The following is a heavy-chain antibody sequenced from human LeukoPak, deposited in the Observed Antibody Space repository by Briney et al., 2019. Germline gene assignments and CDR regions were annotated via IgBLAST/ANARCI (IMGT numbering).Heavy chain of an antibody. V-gene: IGHV3-11*04. J-gene: IGHJ4*02. CDR2: ISGNGGDI. Sequence: PGGSLRLSCAASGFNFGGHYMSWVRQAPGKGPEWISYISGNGGDIAYADSVKGRFTISRDNAKNSLYLQMNSLRADDTAVYYCARDAEWSIDYWGQGTLVTVSS. D-gene: IGHD3-3*01. CDR1: GFNFGGHY. CDR3: ARDAEWSIDY.